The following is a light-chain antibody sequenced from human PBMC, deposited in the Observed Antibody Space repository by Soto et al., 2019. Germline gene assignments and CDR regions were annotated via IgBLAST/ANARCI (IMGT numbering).Light chain of an antibody. J-gene: IGLJ1*01. V-gene: IGLV2-8*01. CDR3: SSYAGSSNV. Sequence: HSALTQPPSASGSPGQSVAISCTGTSSDVGGYNYVSWYQQHPGKAPKLMIYEVNKRPSGVPDRFSGSKSGNTASLTVSGLQAEDEADYYCSSYAGSSNVFGTGIKVTVL. CDR2: EVN. CDR1: SSDVGGYNY.